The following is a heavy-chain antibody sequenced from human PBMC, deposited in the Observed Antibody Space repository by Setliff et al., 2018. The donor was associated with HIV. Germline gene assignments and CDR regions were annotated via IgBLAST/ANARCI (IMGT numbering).Heavy chain of an antibody. J-gene: IGHJ5*02. CDR1: GYSFARYG. CDR3: ARGAPAVPPALSPPHSYNWFDP. V-gene: IGHV1-18*01. Sequence: ASVKVSCKASGYSFARYGLSWVRQAPGQGLEWMGWISGFNGNTKYAQSFQDRVAMTTETATSTAYMEMRSLRSDDTAVYFCARGAPAVPPALSPPHSYNWFDPWGQGTVVTVSS. CDR2: ISGFNGNT. D-gene: IGHD3-16*02.